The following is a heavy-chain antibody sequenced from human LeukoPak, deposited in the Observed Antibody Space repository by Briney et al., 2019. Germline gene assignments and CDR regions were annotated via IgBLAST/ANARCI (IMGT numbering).Heavy chain of an antibody. V-gene: IGHV1-2*06. J-gene: IGHJ5*02. Sequence: ASVKVSCKASGYTFTGYYMHWVRQAPGQGLEWMGRINPNSGGINYAQKFQGRVTMTRDTSISTAYMELSRLRSDDTAVYYCARRIVGATLVWFDPWGQGTLVTVSS. CDR1: GYTFTGYY. CDR2: INPNSGGI. D-gene: IGHD1-26*01. CDR3: ARRIVGATLVWFDP.